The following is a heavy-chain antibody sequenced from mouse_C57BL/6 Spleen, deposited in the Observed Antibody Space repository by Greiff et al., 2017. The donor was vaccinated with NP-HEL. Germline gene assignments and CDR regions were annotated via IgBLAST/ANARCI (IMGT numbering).Heavy chain of an antibody. CDR3: ARYYDSHYYAMDY. Sequence: DVMLVESGGDLVKPGGSLKLSCAASGFTFSSYGMSWVRQTPDKRLEWVATISSGGSYTYYPDSVKGRFTISRDNAKNTLYLQMSSLKSEDTAMYYCARYYDSHYYAMDYWGQGTSVTVSS. J-gene: IGHJ4*01. V-gene: IGHV5-6*02. CDR1: GFTFSSYG. CDR2: ISSGGSYT. D-gene: IGHD2-4*01.